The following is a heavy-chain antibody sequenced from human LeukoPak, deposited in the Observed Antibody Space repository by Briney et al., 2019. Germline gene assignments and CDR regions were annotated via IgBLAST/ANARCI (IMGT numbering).Heavy chain of an antibody. CDR3: AKDRQQLSGGCFDY. D-gene: IGHD6-13*01. J-gene: IGHJ4*02. V-gene: IGHV3-30*18. CDR2: ISYDGSNK. CDR1: GFTFSSYG. Sequence: GGSLRLSCAASGFTFSSYGMHWVRQAPGKGLEWVAVISYDGSNKYYADSVKGRFTISRDNSKNTLYLQMNSLRAEDTAVHYCAKDRQQLSGGCFDYWGQGTLVTVSS.